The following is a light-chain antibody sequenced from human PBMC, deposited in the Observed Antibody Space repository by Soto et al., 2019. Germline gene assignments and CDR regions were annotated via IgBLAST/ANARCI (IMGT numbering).Light chain of an antibody. V-gene: IGLV2-14*01. CDR3: SSYSSTSPWV. CDR2: EVT. CDR1: SSDVGRYNF. J-gene: IGLJ3*02. Sequence: QSVLTQPASVSGSPGQSITISCTGTSSDVGRYNFVSWYHQLPGKAPRLIIYEVTYRLSGISYRFSGSKSGNTASLTISGLQADDQGVYYCSSYSSTSPWVFGGGTKLTVL.